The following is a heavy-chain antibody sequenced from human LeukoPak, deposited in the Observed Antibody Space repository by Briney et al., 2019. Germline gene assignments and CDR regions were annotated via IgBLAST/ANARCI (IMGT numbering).Heavy chain of an antibody. V-gene: IGHV4-34*01. D-gene: IGHD3-9*01. CDR2: INHSGST. CDR1: GGSFSGYY. Sequence: PSETLSLTCAVYGGSFSGYYWSWIRQPPGKGLEWIGEINHSGSTNYNPSLKSRVTISVDTSKNQFSLKLSPVTAADTAVYYCARGWSRYYDILTGPPVFEYWGQGTLVTVSS. J-gene: IGHJ4*02. CDR3: ARGWSRYYDILTGPPVFEY.